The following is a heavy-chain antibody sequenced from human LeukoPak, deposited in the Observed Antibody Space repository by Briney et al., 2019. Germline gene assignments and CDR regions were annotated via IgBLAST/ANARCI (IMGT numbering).Heavy chain of an antibody. D-gene: IGHD6-19*01. Sequence: SETLSLTCTVSGYSISSGFYWGWIRQPPGKGLEWIVNIHHSGSTDYNPSLKSRVTISVDTSTNQFSLNLTSVTAADTAVYYCATQQWGLYYMDVWGKGTTVTVSS. CDR3: ATQQWGLYYMDV. J-gene: IGHJ6*03. CDR1: GYSISSGFY. V-gene: IGHV4-38-2*02. CDR2: IHHSGST.